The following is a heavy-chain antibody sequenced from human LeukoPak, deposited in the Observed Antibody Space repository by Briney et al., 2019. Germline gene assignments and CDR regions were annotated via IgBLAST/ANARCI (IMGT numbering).Heavy chain of an antibody. CDR3: AKDSSGWEPYYFDY. D-gene: IGHD6-19*01. J-gene: IGHJ4*02. V-gene: IGHV3-74*01. Sequence: GGSLRLSCAASGFTFSSYWMHWVRQGPGKGLVWVSRINTEGSSTSYADSVKGRFTISRDNSKNTLYLQMNSLRVEDTAVYYCAKDSSGWEPYYFDYWGQGTLVTVSS. CDR2: INTEGSST. CDR1: GFTFSSYW.